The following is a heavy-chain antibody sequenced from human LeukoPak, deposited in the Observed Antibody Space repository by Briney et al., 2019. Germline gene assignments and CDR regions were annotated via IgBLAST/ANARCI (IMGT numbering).Heavy chain of an antibody. Sequence: GGPLRLSCAASGFTFSSYEMNWVRQAPGKGLEWVSYISSSGSNIYYADSVKGRFTIYGENAKNSLYVKMHTLRAGDTAVYSCAGRGYSYCYSYYYYMYVWGKGTTVTVSS. CDR2: ISSSGSNI. D-gene: IGHD5-18*01. J-gene: IGHJ6*03. CDR1: GFTFSSYE. CDR3: AGRGYSYCYSYYYYMYV. V-gene: IGHV3-48*03.